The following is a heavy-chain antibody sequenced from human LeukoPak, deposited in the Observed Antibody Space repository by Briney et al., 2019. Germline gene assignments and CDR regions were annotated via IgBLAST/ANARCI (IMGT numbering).Heavy chain of an antibody. J-gene: IGHJ5*02. CDR1: GGSISSYY. V-gene: IGHV4-59*01. CDR2: IYYSGST. Sequence: SETLSLTCTVSGGSISSYYWSWIRQPPGKGLEWIGYIYYSGSTNYNPSLKSRVTIPVDTSKNQFSLKLSSVTAADTAVYYCARDAPRGWFDPWGQGTLVTVSS. CDR3: ARDAPRGWFDP.